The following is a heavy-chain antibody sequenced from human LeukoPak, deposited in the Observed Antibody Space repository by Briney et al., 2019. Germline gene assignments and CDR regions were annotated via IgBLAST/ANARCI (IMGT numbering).Heavy chain of an antibody. Sequence: GGSLRLSCAASGFTFSNYWMSWVRQAPGKGLEWVANIKQDGSEKHYVDSVKGRFTVSTDNAKNSMDLQMNSLRAEDTAVYYCARDSSRGPYFDYWGQGTLVTVSS. CDR2: IKQDGSEK. D-gene: IGHD3-16*01. J-gene: IGHJ4*02. V-gene: IGHV3-7*01. CDR3: ARDSSRGPYFDY. CDR1: GFTFSNYW.